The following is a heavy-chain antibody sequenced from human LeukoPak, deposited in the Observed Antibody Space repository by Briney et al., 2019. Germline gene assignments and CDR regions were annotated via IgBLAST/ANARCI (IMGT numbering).Heavy chain of an antibody. CDR3: ARGGILTGYYTSGGLPHKNSYYYYYMDV. CDR2: ISYDGSNK. CDR1: GFTFSSYA. Sequence: GGSLRLSCAASGFTFSSYAMSWVRQAPGKGLEWVAVISYDGSNKYYADSVKGRFTISRDNSKNTLYLQMNSLRAEDTAVYYCARGGILTGYYTSGGLPHKNSYYYYYMDVWGKGTTVTVSS. J-gene: IGHJ6*03. V-gene: IGHV3-30*04. D-gene: IGHD3-9*01.